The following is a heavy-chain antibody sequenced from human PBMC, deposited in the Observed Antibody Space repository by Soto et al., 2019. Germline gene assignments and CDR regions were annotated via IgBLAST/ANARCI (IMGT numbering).Heavy chain of an antibody. D-gene: IGHD5-12*01. CDR2: IYHSGGT. CDR1: AGSISSDGFY. CDR3: ARDRGGYGVFDY. V-gene: IGHV4-31*03. Sequence: SETLSLTCSVSAGSISSDGFYWNWIRQPPGKGLEWIGYIYHSGGTYSSPSLRSRVTISVDTSKNQFTLKLSSVTAADTAVYYCARDRGGYGVFDYWGQGTLVTVS. J-gene: IGHJ4*02.